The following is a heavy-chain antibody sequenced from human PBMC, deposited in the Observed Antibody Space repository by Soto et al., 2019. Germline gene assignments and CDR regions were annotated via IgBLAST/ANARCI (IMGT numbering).Heavy chain of an antibody. CDR3: AKATATGGGAFDI. D-gene: IGHD2-8*02. Sequence: PGGSLRLSCAASGFTFSSYSMNWVRQAPGKGLEWVSYISSSSSTIYYADSVKGRFTISRDNAKNSLYLQMNSLTAGDTALYYCAKATATGGGAFDICGQGTMVTVSS. J-gene: IGHJ3*02. V-gene: IGHV3-48*01. CDR2: ISSSSSTI. CDR1: GFTFSSYS.